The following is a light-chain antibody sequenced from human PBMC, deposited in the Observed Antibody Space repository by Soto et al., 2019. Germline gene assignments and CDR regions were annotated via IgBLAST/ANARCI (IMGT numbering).Light chain of an antibody. CDR1: QRISKK. V-gene: IGKV1-33*01. J-gene: IGKJ5*01. Sequence: DIQMTQSPSSLSASVGDRVTITCRASQRISKKLSWYQQKPGKAPKLLIYDASNLEAGVPSRFRGSGSGTDFTFTISRLQPEDIATYYCQQYENLPTFGQGTRPEIK. CDR3: QQYENLPT. CDR2: DAS.